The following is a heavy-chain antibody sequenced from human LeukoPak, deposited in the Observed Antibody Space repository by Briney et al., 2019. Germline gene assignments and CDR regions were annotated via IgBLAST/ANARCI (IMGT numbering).Heavy chain of an antibody. CDR2: ISSSSSYI. CDR3: TREGYCSSTSCQRDYYGMDV. Sequence: GGSLRLSCAASGFTFSSYSMNWVRKAPGKGLEWVSSISSSSSYIYYADSVKGRFTISRDNAKNSLYLQMNSLRAEDTAVYYCTREGYCSSTSCQRDYYGMDVWGQGTTVTVYS. J-gene: IGHJ6*02. D-gene: IGHD2-2*01. CDR1: GFTFSSYS. V-gene: IGHV3-21*01.